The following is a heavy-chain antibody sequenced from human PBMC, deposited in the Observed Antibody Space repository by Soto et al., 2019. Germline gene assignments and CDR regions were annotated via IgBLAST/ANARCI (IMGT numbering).Heavy chain of an antibody. J-gene: IGHJ4*02. D-gene: IGHD6-6*01. Sequence: GASLRLSCAASGFSFSSYTMTWVRQAPGKGLKWVSGISGAGFRTYYADSVKGRFTISRDNSENTLYLQMSSLRVDDTAVYYCAKIGTSSAPVDYWGQGTLVTVSS. CDR2: ISGAGFRT. V-gene: IGHV3-23*01. CDR3: AKIGTSSAPVDY. CDR1: GFSFSSYT.